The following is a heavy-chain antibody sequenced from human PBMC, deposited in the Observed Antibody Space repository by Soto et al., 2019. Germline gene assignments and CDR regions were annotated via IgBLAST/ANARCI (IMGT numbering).Heavy chain of an antibody. D-gene: IGHD2-2*02. CDR1: GGSISSYY. V-gene: IGHV4-59*01. CDR2: IYYSGST. Sequence: SETLSLTCTVSGGSISSYYWSWIRQPPGKGLEWIGYIYYSGSTNYNPSLKSRVTISVDTSKNQFSLKLSSVTAADTAVYYCARQLCRTFTCFTFSAFDMWGQGTMVTVAS. CDR3: ARQLCRTFTCFTFSAFDM. J-gene: IGHJ3*02.